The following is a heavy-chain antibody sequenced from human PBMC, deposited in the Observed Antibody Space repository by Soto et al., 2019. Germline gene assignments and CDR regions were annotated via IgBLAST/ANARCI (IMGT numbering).Heavy chain of an antibody. CDR3: ARHLRLYSSGLGY. D-gene: IGHD6-19*01. J-gene: IGHJ4*02. CDR1: SPPLSNMRYY. Sequence: PSETLSLTWTVSSPPLSNMRYYCGWIRQLRGKRVDSIGRDNKSENRCVEKACKSRCTMSVDTTKNQLSMKLSSVTAADTAVYYCARHLRLYSSGLGYWGQGTLFTVSS. CDR2: DNKSENR. V-gene: IGHV4-39*01.